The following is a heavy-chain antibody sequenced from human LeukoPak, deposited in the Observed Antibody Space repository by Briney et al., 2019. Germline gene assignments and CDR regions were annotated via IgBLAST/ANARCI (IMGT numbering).Heavy chain of an antibody. Sequence: PGGSLRLSCAASGFTFSSYWMSWVRQAPGRGLEWVANIKQDGSEKYYVDSVKGRFTISRDNAKNSLYLQMNSPRAEDTAVYYCARERDDPYYFDYWGQGTLVTVSS. D-gene: IGHD1-1*01. V-gene: IGHV3-7*01. CDR1: GFTFSSYW. CDR3: ARERDDPYYFDY. J-gene: IGHJ4*02. CDR2: IKQDGSEK.